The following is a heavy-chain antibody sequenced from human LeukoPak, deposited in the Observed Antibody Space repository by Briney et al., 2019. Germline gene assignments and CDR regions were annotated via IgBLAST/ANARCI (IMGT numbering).Heavy chain of an antibody. CDR3: ARGGGLDV. CDR1: GFTFSSYW. D-gene: IGHD3-16*01. V-gene: IGHV3-7*03. J-gene: IGHJ6*02. CDR2: INHNGSVN. Sequence: GGSLRLSCAASGFTFSSYWMNWARQAPGKGLEWVASINHNGSVNYYVDSVKGRFAISRDNAKNSLYLQMSNLRAEDTAVYFCARGGGLDVWGQGATVTVSS.